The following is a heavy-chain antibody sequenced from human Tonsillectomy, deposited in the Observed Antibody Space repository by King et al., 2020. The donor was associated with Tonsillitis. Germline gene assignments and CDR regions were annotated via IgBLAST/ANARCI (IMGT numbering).Heavy chain of an antibody. J-gene: IGHJ6*02. CDR3: AKDVSYEFWRGYFSDSYYYGMDV. Sequence: VQLVESGGGVVQPGRSLRLSCAASGFSFSNCGMHWVRQAPGKGLEWVTVISYDGSKKYYADSVKGRFTISRDNSENTLYLQMNSLGAEDTAVYYCAKDVSYEFWRGYFSDSYYYGMDVWGQGTTVTVSS. CDR1: GFSFSNCG. D-gene: IGHD3-3*01. V-gene: IGHV3-30*18. CDR2: ISYDGSKK.